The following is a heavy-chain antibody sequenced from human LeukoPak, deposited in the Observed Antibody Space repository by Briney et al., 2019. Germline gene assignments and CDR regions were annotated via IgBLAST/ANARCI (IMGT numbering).Heavy chain of an antibody. V-gene: IGHV3-23*01. D-gene: IGHD3-9*01. Sequence: PGGSLRLSCAASGFTFSNYAMSWVGHAPGKGLEWVSAITGSGGNTYYADSVKGRFTISRDNSKNTVFLQMNSLRAEDTAVYYCAKWGDYDVLTGYYVSDYWGQGTLVTVSS. CDR1: GFTFSNYA. J-gene: IGHJ4*02. CDR2: ITGSGGNT. CDR3: AKWGDYDVLTGYYVSDY.